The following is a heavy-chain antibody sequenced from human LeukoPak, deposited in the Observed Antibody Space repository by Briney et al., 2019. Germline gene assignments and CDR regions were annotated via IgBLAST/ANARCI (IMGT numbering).Heavy chain of an antibody. D-gene: IGHD6-19*01. CDR2: IYSGGST. V-gene: IGHV3-53*01. CDR1: GFTVSSNY. Sequence: GGSLRLSCAASGFTVSSNYMSWVRQAPGKGLEWVSTIYSGGSTYYADSVKGRFTISRDTSKNTLYPQMNSLRGEDTAVYYCARNGYTSGWYRNWGQGTLVTVSS. J-gene: IGHJ4*02. CDR3: ARNGYTSGWYRN.